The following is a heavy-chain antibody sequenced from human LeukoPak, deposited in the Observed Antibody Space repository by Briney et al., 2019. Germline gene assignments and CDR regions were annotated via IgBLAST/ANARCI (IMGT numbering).Heavy chain of an antibody. CDR1: GFTFSDYY. CDR3: VRTGSGSYYFDY. V-gene: IGHV3-11*01. J-gene: IGHJ4*02. Sequence: GGSLRPSCAASGFTFSDYYMSWIRQAPGKGLEWVSYISSSGSTIYYADSVKGRFTISRDKAKNSLYLQMNSLRAEDTAVYYCVRTGSGSYYFDYWGQGTLVTVPS. D-gene: IGHD1-26*01. CDR2: ISSSGSTI.